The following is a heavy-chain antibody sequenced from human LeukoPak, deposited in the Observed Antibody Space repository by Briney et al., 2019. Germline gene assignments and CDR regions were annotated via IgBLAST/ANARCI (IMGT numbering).Heavy chain of an antibody. CDR2: INPSGSTK. D-gene: IGHD6-19*01. CDR3: AKLMAGYYYYGMDV. Sequence: QPGGSLRLSCAASGFSFSTYEIHWVRQAPGKGLEWVSYINPSGSTKYFADSVKGRFTISRDNAKNSLYLRMNSLRAEDTAVYYCAKLMAGYYYYGMDVWGRGTTVTVSS. V-gene: IGHV3-48*03. J-gene: IGHJ6*02. CDR1: GFSFSTYE.